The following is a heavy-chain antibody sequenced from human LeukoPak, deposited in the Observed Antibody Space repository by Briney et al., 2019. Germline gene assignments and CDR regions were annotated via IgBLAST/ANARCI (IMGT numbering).Heavy chain of an antibody. CDR2: ISGSGGST. CDR3: AKGIDLLNWFDT. Sequence: GGTLRLSCAASGFTFSSYGMSWVRQAPGKGLEWVSSISGSGGSTYYADSVKGRFTISRDNSKNTLYLQMNSLRAEDTAVYYCAKGIDLLNWFDTWGQGTLVTVSS. J-gene: IGHJ5*02. CDR1: GFTFSSYG. V-gene: IGHV3-23*01. D-gene: IGHD3-16*02.